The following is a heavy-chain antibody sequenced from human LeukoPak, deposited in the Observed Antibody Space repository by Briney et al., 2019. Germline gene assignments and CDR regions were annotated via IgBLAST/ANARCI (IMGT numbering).Heavy chain of an antibody. CDR3: ASMVVAAVTNWFDP. Sequence: GGSLRLSCAASGFTFSSSAMSWVRQAPGKGPEWVSAISGSGGSTYYADSVKGRFTISRDNSKNTLYLQMNSLRAEDTAVYYCASMVVAAVTNWFDPWGQGALVTVSS. CDR1: GFTFSSSA. CDR2: ISGSGGST. J-gene: IGHJ5*02. V-gene: IGHV3-23*01. D-gene: IGHD2-15*01.